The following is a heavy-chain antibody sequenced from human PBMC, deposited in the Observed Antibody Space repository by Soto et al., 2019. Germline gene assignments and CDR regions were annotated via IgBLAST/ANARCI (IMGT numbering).Heavy chain of an antibody. J-gene: IGHJ6*02. V-gene: IGHV4-59*12. CDR3: TRESTRYGMDV. CDR2: ISYSGST. Sequence: WTWVRQPPGKGLEWVGFISYSGSTNYNPSLKSRVTISVDTSKNQFSLKLNSVTAADTATYYCTRESTRYGMDVWGQGTTVTVSS.